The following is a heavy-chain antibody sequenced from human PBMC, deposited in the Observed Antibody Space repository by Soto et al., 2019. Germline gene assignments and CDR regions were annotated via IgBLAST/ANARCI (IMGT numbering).Heavy chain of an antibody. D-gene: IGHD3-3*01. CDR1: GFTLSGYY. CDR2: VSGSGATT. J-gene: IGHJ6*02. V-gene: IGHV3-11*04. Sequence: GGSLRLSCAGSGFTLSGYYMSWIRQAPGKGLEWVSYVSGSGATTYYADSVKGRFTISRDNAKNSLYLQMNSLRAEDTAVYYCASIGAYYDFWSTSYGMDVWGQGTTVTVSS. CDR3: ASIGAYYDFWSTSYGMDV.